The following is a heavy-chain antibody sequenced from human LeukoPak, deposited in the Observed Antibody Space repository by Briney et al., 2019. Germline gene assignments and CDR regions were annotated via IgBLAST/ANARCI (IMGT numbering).Heavy chain of an antibody. D-gene: IGHD6-13*01. CDR3: ARSLFSSSQHFDY. CDR1: GFTFSNYG. CDR2: ISYDGSNK. J-gene: IGHJ4*02. V-gene: IGHV3-30*03. Sequence: GRSLRLSCAASGFTFSNYGMHWARQAPGRGLEWVAVISYDGSNKYYAYSVKGRFTISRDDSKNTLYLRMNSLRADDTAVYYCARSLFSSSQHFDYWGQGTLVTVSS.